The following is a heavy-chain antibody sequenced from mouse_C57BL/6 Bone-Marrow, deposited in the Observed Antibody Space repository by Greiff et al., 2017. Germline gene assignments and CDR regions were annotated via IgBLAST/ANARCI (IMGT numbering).Heavy chain of an antibody. Sequence: EVKLMESGGGLVTPGGSLKLSCAASGFTFSSYAMYWVRQTPEKRLEWVATISAGGSYTYYPDNVKGRFTITRDNANNNLYLQMSRLKSEDTAMYYCASEGSGAYWGQGTTLTVSS. CDR3: ASEGSGAY. CDR2: ISAGGSYT. V-gene: IGHV5-4*03. CDR1: GFTFSSYA. J-gene: IGHJ2*01.